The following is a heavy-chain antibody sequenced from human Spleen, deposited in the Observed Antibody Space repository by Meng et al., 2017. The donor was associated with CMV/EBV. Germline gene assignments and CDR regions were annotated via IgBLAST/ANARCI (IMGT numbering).Heavy chain of an antibody. CDR1: GDYY. V-gene: IGHV4-61*08. Sequence: GDYYLSWIRQPPGKGLECIGYIYYSGNTKSNPSLKSRVTISVDTSKNQSSLKLTSVTAADTAVYYCARTDFWGAYDTEISWFDPWGQGTLVTVSS. CDR2: IYYSGNT. CDR3: ARTDFWGAYDTEISWFDP. D-gene: IGHD3-3*01. J-gene: IGHJ5*02.